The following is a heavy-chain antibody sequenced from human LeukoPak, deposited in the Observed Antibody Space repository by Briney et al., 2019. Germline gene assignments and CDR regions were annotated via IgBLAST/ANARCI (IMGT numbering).Heavy chain of an antibody. V-gene: IGHV3-30*18. Sequence: GGSLRLSCAASGLTFSSYGMHWVRQAPGKGLEWVAVISYEGSNKKYTDSVKGRFTISRDNSKNTLYLQMNSLRAEDTAVYYCAKEIITGDDYGDFSNYGMDVWGQGTTVTVSS. D-gene: IGHD4-17*01. CDR1: GLTFSSYG. CDR2: ISYEGSNK. CDR3: AKEIITGDDYGDFSNYGMDV. J-gene: IGHJ6*02.